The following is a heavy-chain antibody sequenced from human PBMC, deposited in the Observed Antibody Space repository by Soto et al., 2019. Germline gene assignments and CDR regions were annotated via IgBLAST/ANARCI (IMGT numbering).Heavy chain of an antibody. CDR2: IYYSGST. Sequence: SETLSLTCTVSGGSISSSSYYWGWIRQPPGKGLEWIGSIYYSGSTNYNPSLKSRVTISVDTSKNQFSLKLSSVTAADTAVYYCAREGSGSYYNWFDPWGQGTLVTVSS. V-gene: IGHV4-39*07. J-gene: IGHJ5*02. D-gene: IGHD1-26*01. CDR3: AREGSGSYYNWFDP. CDR1: GGSISSSSYY.